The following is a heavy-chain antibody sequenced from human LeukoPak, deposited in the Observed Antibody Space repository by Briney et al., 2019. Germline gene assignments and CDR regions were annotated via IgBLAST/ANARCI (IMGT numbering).Heavy chain of an antibody. J-gene: IGHJ4*02. CDR3: AREHYYASGNYRDFDC. Sequence: PGCSLTLLPAASGFTFSSYAMSWVRQAPGKGLEWVSAIGASGTDTYYADSVRGRLTISRDNSETTLYLQMSSLRAEDTAVYYCAREHYYASGNYRDFDCWGQGTLVNVSS. CDR2: IGASGTDT. D-gene: IGHD3-10*01. V-gene: IGHV3-23*01. CDR1: GFTFSSYA.